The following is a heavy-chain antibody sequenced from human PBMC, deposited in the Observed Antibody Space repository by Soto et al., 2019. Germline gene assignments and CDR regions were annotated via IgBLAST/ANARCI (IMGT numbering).Heavy chain of an antibody. CDR3: AKDQWLVLSYFAY. CDR1: GFTFSSYG. V-gene: IGHV3-30*18. CDR2: ISYDGSNK. J-gene: IGHJ4*02. Sequence: QVQLVESGGGVVQPGRSLRLSCAASGFTFSSYGMHWVRQAPGKGLEWVAVISYDGSNKYYADSVKGRFTISRDNSKNTLYLQMNSLRAEDTAVYYCAKDQWLVLSYFAYWGQGTLVTVSS. D-gene: IGHD6-19*01.